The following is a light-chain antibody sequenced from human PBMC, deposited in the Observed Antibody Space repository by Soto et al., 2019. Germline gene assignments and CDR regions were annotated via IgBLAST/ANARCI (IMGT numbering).Light chain of an antibody. CDR1: QSVNNF. Sequence: VLTQSPATLSLSPWYRATLSFRASQSVNNFLAWYQQKPGQTPRLLIYDASKRATGIPGRFSGSGSGTDFTLTISSLEPEDFALYYCHQRQSWPRTFGQGTKVDIK. J-gene: IGKJ1*01. V-gene: IGKV3-11*01. CDR2: DAS. CDR3: HQRQSWPRT.